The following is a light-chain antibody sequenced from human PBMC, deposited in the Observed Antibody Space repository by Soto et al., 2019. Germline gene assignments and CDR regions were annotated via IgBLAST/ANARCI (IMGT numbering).Light chain of an antibody. CDR3: QQLTSDPRGFT. J-gene: IGKJ3*01. CDR1: QGISGY. V-gene: IGKV1-9*01. CDR2: GAT. Sequence: DIQLTQSPSFLSASVGDRVTITCRASQGISGYLAWYQQKPGKAPKLLIYGATTLRSGVPSRFSGTGSGTEFTPTISSLQPEDFATYYCQQLTSDPRGFTFGPGTKVDIK.